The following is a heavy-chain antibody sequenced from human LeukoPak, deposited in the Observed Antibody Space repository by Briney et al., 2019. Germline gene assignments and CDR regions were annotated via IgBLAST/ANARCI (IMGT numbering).Heavy chain of an antibody. V-gene: IGHV3-64*01. Sequence: GGSLRLSCAASGFTFTTYALHWVRQAPGKGLEYVSAISSDGGSTYYANSVKGRSTISRDNSKNTLYLQMGSLRAEDTAVYYCARWRGSKFFDYWGQGTLVTVSS. D-gene: IGHD5-12*01. J-gene: IGHJ4*02. CDR1: GFTFTTYA. CDR2: ISSDGGST. CDR3: ARWRGSKFFDY.